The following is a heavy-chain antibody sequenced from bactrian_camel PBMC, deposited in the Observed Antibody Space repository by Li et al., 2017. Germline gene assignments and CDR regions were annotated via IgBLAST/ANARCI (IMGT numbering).Heavy chain of an antibody. Sequence: HVQLVESGGGLVQSGGSLRLSCPASGFVEDSDMGWYRQGPTNECELVSSISSDGITYYAESVEGRFTTSRDNAKNTLYLEMNSLKPEDTATYYCAAPIGEYWVGEYRFWGQGTQVTVS. D-gene: IGHD1*01. CDR1: GFVEDSD. CDR3: AAPIGEYWVGEYRF. V-gene: IGHV3S55*01. J-gene: IGHJ4*01. CDR2: ISSDGIT.